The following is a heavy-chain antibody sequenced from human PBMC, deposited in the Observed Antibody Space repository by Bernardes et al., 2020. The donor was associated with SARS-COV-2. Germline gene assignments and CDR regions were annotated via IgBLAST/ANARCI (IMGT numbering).Heavy chain of an antibody. CDR2: INHSGST. J-gene: IGHJ4*02. D-gene: IGHD3-16*01. CDR3: VRMSSDNAYYDS. Sequence: SETLSLTCAVSGASISSGNWWSWLRQPPGKGLEWIGEINHSGSTDYNPSLKSRVSMSVDKSKNQLSLRLTSVSAADTAVYYWVRMSSDNAYYDSWGQGTLVTVSS. CDR1: GASISSGNW. V-gene: IGHV4-4*02.